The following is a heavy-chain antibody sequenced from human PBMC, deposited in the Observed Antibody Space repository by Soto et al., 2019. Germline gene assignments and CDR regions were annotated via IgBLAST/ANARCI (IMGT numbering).Heavy chain of an antibody. Sequence: QVHLQESGPGLVKPSETLSLTCTVSGASIRNYYWSWIRQPPGKGLEWIGFSYYSGSTNYNPSLNSRVTMSVDTSKNQFSLKLTSVTAADTAVYYCARDQNGRPHFDYWGQGILVTVSS. D-gene: IGHD2-8*01. CDR1: GASIRNYY. V-gene: IGHV4-59*01. CDR2: SYYSGST. CDR3: ARDQNGRPHFDY. J-gene: IGHJ4*02.